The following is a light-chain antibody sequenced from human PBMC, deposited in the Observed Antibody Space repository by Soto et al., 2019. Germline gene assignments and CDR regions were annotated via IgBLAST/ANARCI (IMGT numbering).Light chain of an antibody. Sequence: IVLTQSPGTLSLSPGERATLSCRAGQSVSSNYLAWYQQKPGQAPRLLIYGASSRATGIPDKFSGSGSGTDFTLTISSLQSEDFAVYFCQQYNNWPPWTFGQGTKVDIK. CDR2: GAS. CDR1: QSVSSNY. CDR3: QQYNNWPPWT. J-gene: IGKJ1*01. V-gene: IGKV3-20*01.